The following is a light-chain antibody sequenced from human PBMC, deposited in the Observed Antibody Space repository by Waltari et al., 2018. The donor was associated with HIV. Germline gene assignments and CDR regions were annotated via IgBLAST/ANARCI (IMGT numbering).Light chain of an antibody. J-gene: IGLJ2*01. CDR1: SSDIGDYDY. CDR3: SSYGGNSNVI. V-gene: IGLV2-8*01. Sequence: QSALTQPPSASGSPGQSVTISCTGTSSDIGDYDYVSWYQHQPGEAPKLLIYDVLNRPSGVPHRFSGSKAGNTASLTVSGLQAEDEADYYCSSYGGNSNVIFGGGTKLTVL. CDR2: DVL.